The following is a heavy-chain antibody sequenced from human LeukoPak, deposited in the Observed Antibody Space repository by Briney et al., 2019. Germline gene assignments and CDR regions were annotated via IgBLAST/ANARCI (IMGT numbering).Heavy chain of an antibody. J-gene: IGHJ4*02. CDR3: AADCSSTSCPHFFDY. V-gene: IGHV3-21*01. Sequence: PGGSLRLSCAASGFTFSSYSMNWVRQAPGKGLEWVSSISSSSSYIYYADSVKGRFTISRDNAKNSLYLQMNSLRVGDTAVYYCAADCSSTSCPHFFDYWGQGTLVTVSS. D-gene: IGHD2-2*01. CDR2: ISSSSSYI. CDR1: GFTFSSYS.